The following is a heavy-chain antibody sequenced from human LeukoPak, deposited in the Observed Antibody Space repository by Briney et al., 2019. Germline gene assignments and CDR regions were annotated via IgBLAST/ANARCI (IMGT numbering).Heavy chain of an antibody. CDR3: ASSTTYHYYGMDV. V-gene: IGHV4-34*01. CDR1: GGSFSGYY. D-gene: IGHD1-1*01. J-gene: IGHJ6*02. Sequence: PSETLSLTCAVYGGSFSGYYWSWIRQPPGKGLEWIGEINHSGSTNYNPSLKSRVTISVDMSKNQFSLKLSSVTAADTAVYYCASSTTYHYYGMDVWGQGTTVTVSS. CDR2: INHSGST.